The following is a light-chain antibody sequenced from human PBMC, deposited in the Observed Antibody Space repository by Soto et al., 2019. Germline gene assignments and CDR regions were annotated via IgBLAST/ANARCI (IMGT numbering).Light chain of an antibody. Sequence: DIQMTQSPSSLSASVRDRVTITCQASQDISNYLNWYQQKPGKVPKLLIDDASNLEAGVPSRFSGSGSGTDFTFTISSLQPADIATYYCQQYDNLPRTFGQGTKVEIK. CDR1: QDISNY. V-gene: IGKV1-33*01. J-gene: IGKJ1*01. CDR2: DAS. CDR3: QQYDNLPRT.